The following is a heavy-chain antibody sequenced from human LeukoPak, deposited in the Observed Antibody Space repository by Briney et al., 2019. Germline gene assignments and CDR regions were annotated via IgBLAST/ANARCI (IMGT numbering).Heavy chain of an antibody. Sequence: SETLSLTCTVSGGSISGYSWSWIRQPPGKGLEWIGYIYYSGPTNYNPSLKSRVTISVDTSNNQFSLRLTSVTAADTAVYYCARYSEPPRYFDYWGQGTLVTVSS. CDR3: ARYSEPPRYFDY. J-gene: IGHJ4*02. CDR1: GGSISGYS. D-gene: IGHD2-15*01. V-gene: IGHV4-59*01. CDR2: IYYSGPT.